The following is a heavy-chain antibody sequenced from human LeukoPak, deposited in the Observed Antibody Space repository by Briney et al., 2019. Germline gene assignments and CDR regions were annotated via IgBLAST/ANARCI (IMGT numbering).Heavy chain of an antibody. Sequence: PGGSLRLSCAASGFTFSSYSMNWVRQAPGKGLEWVSYISSSSSTIYYADSVKGRFTISRDNAKNSLYLQMNSLRAEDTAVYCCARDLFTYYYDSSGPAFGYWGQGTLVTVSS. CDR2: ISSSSSTI. J-gene: IGHJ4*02. CDR1: GFTFSSYS. V-gene: IGHV3-48*01. D-gene: IGHD3-22*01. CDR3: ARDLFTYYYDSSGPAFGY.